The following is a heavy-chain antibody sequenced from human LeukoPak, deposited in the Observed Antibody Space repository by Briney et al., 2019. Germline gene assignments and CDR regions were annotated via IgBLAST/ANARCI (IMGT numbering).Heavy chain of an antibody. CDR3: ARGPIYGSWSYTFDY. CDR2: ISAYNGNT. V-gene: IGHV1-18*01. CDR1: GYTFTSYG. D-gene: IGHD3-10*01. Sequence: ASVKVSCKASGYTFTSYGISWVRQAPGQGLEWMGWISAYNGNTNYAQKLQGRVTMTTDTSTSTAYMELRSLRSDDTAVYYCARGPIYGSWSYTFDYWGQGTLVTVSS. J-gene: IGHJ4*02.